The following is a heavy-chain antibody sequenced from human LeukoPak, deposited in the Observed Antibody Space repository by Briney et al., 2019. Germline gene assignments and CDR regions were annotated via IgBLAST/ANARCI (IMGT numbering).Heavy chain of an antibody. CDR1: GFTFGKYW. CDR3: AKSVVFGSGSRYYGMDV. J-gene: IGHJ6*02. Sequence: GGSLRLSCVASGFTFGKYWMSWVRQAPGKGLEWVANIKLDGSEKNYVDSVKGRFTISRDNTKNSLYLQMNSLGAEDTAVYYCAKSVVFGSGSRYYGMDVWGQGTTVTVS. V-gene: IGHV3-7*03. CDR2: IKLDGSEK. D-gene: IGHD3-10*01.